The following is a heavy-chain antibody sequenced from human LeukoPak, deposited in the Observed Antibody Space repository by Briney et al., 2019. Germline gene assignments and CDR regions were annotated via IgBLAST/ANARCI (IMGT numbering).Heavy chain of an antibody. J-gene: IGHJ4*02. CDR1: GFTFSSYW. CDR2: IASDGSST. D-gene: IGHD4-23*01. CDR3: ARGRPHGNDY. V-gene: IGHV3-74*01. Sequence: GGSLSLSFAASGFTFSSYWMNWVHQAPGKGLVWVSRIASDGSSTTYADSVKGRFSISRDNAKNTLYLQMNSLRVEDTAVYYCARGRPHGNDYWGQGTLVTVSS.